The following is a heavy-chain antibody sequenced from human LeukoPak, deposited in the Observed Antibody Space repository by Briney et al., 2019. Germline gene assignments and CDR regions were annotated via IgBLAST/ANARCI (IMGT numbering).Heavy chain of an antibody. Sequence: GGSLRLSCAASGFTFSSYGMHWVRQAPGKGLEGVAVIWYDGSNKYYADSVKGRFTISRDNSKNTLYLQMNSLRAEDTAVYYCAKDHRRDGYNFDRYWGQGTLVTVSS. CDR1: GFTFSSYG. V-gene: IGHV3-33*06. CDR2: IWYDGSNK. D-gene: IGHD5-24*01. J-gene: IGHJ4*02. CDR3: AKDHRRDGYNFDRY.